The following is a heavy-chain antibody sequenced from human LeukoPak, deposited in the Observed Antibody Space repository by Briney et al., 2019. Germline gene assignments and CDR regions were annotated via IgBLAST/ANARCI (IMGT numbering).Heavy chain of an antibody. CDR2: IASDTTYM. CDR3: ARDYYDSSASTTFDY. D-gene: IGHD3-22*01. CDR1: GFTFSTYT. J-gene: IGHJ4*02. Sequence: GGSLRVSCEASGFTFSTYTVNWVRQAPGKGLEWVSSIASDTTYMKYADSVKGRFSVSRDNAKNSVFLEMKSLRADDTAVYFCARDYYDSSASTTFDYWGRGTLVMVSS. V-gene: IGHV3-21*06.